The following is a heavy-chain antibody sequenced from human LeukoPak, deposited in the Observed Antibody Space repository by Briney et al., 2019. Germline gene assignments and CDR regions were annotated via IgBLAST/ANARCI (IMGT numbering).Heavy chain of an antibody. J-gene: IGHJ1*01. D-gene: IGHD3-22*01. CDR2: IYYSGST. Sequence: PSETLSLTCTVSGGSISSYYWSWIRQPPGKGLEWIGYIYYSGSTNYNPSLMSRVTISVDTSKNQFSLKLSSVTAADTAVYYCATAPRTYYYDSSGYSARAEYFQHWGQGTLVTVSS. CDR1: GGSISSYY. CDR3: ATAPRTYYYDSSGYSARAEYFQH. V-gene: IGHV4-59*08.